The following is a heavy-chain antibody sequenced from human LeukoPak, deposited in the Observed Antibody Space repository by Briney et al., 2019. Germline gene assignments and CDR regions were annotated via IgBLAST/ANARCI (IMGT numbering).Heavy chain of an antibody. D-gene: IGHD3-22*01. CDR3: ARDGNYYDSSGYGVDI. V-gene: IGHV4-59*01. Sequence: PSETLSLTCTVPGGSISSYYWSWIRQPPGKGLEWIGYIYYSGSTNYNPSLKSRVTISVDTSKNQFSLKLSSVTAADTAVYYCARDGNYYDSSGYGVDIWGQGTMVTVSS. CDR2: IYYSGST. J-gene: IGHJ3*02. CDR1: GGSISSYY.